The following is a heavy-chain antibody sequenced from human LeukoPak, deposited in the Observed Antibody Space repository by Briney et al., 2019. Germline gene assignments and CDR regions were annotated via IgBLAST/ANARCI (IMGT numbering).Heavy chain of an antibody. CDR2: ISGSGSTI. CDR3: ARVEAAYTYYFDY. Sequence: GGSLRLSCAASGFTFSDYYMSWIRQAPGKGLEWVSYISGSGSTIYYADSVKGRFTISRDNAKNSLYLQMNSLRAEDTAVYYCARVEAAYTYYFDYWGQGTLVTVSS. CDR1: GFTFSDYY. V-gene: IGHV3-11*01. J-gene: IGHJ4*02. D-gene: IGHD6-13*01.